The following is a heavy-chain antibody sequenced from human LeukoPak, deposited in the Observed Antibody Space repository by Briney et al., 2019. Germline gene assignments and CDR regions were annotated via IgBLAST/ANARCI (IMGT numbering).Heavy chain of an antibody. CDR1: GYTFAAYF. CDR3: ARWLQRDVYGDH. Sequence: GASVKVSCKVAGYTFAAYFIHWVRQAPGQGLEWMGWIDPNSGDKSYAQKFQGRITMTIDTSIGTAYMDLSSLRSDDTAMYYCARWLQRDVYGDHWGQGTQVTVSS. CDR2: IDPNSGDK. V-gene: IGHV1-2*02. J-gene: IGHJ4*02. D-gene: IGHD5-24*01.